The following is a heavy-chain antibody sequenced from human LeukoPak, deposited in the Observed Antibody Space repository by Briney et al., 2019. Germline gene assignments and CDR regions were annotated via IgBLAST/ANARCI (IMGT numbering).Heavy chain of an antibody. CDR3: AKRADGCSGVSCYYYYMDV. Sequence: GSLRLSCAASGFTFSNYAKNWVRHAPAKGQGRVSTISSVGDSTYYAEYVKGPFTMSRDNSKNTVYLQMTSLRVEDTAIYYCAKRADGCSGVSCYYYYMDVWGKGTTVTVSS. D-gene: IGHD2-15*01. CDR1: GFTFSNYA. CDR2: ISSVGDST. J-gene: IGHJ6*03. V-gene: IGHV3-23*01.